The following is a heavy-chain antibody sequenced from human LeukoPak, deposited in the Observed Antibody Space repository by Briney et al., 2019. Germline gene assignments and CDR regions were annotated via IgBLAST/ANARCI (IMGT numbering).Heavy chain of an antibody. Sequence: GGSLRLSCPASGFTFSSYAMSWVRQAPGKGLEWVSAISGSGGSTYYADSVKGRFTISRDNSKNTLYLQMNSLRAEDTAVYYCAKRSRDGYNIDYWGQGTLVTVSS. CDR3: AKRSRDGYNIDY. J-gene: IGHJ4*02. CDR2: ISGSGGST. V-gene: IGHV3-23*01. CDR1: GFTFSSYA. D-gene: IGHD5-24*01.